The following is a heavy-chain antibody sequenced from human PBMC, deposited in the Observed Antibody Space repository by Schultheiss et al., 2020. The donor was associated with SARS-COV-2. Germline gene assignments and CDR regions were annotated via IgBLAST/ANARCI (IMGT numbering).Heavy chain of an antibody. Sequence: GESLKISCAASGFTFSSYWMSWVRQAPGKGLEWVANIKQDGSEKYYVDSVKGRFTISRDNSKNTLYLQMNSLRDEDTAVYYCARGPGQFIDYWGQGTLVTVSS. CDR1: GFTFSSYW. CDR3: ARGPGQFIDY. D-gene: IGHD3-10*01. CDR2: IKQDGSEK. J-gene: IGHJ4*02. V-gene: IGHV3-7*01.